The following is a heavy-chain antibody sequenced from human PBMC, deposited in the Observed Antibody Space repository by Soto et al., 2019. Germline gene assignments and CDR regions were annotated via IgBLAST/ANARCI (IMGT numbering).Heavy chain of an antibody. Sequence: QLQLQRRGAGLLRPSETLSLTCVVSGGPFRGYYWSWIRQSPGKGLEWIGEINHSGSSSSNPSLKSRVTISVDMSKTQFSMNLTSVTAADAAVYYCARGRGFMSRNALDLWGQGTRVIVSS. V-gene: IGHV4-34*01. CDR2: INHSGSS. D-gene: IGHD2-2*01. CDR3: ARGRGFMSRNALDL. CDR1: GGPFRGYY. J-gene: IGHJ3*01.